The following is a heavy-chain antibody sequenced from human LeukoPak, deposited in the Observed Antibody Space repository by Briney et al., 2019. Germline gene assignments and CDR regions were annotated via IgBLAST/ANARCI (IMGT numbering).Heavy chain of an antibody. J-gene: IGHJ5*02. Sequence: SVKASCKASGGTFSSYTISWVRQAPGQGLEWMGGIIPIFGTANYAQKFQGRVTITADESTSTAYMELSSLRSEDTAVYYCARGPGTRNNWFDPWGQGTLVTVSS. V-gene: IGHV1-69*13. CDR3: ARGPGTRNNWFDP. CDR1: GGTFSSYT. CDR2: IIPIFGTA.